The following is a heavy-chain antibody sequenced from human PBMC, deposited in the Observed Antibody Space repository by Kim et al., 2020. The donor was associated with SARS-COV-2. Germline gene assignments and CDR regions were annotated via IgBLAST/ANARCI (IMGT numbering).Heavy chain of an antibody. CDR1: GGSFSGYY. CDR2: INHSGST. D-gene: IGHD3-10*01. V-gene: IGHV4-34*01. CDR3: ARGGMVRGVIIKYYYYGM. Sequence: SETLSLTCAVYGGSFSGYYWSWIRQPPGKGLEWIGEINHSGSTNYNPSLKSRVTISVDTSKNQFSLKLSSVTAADTAVYYCARGGMVRGVIIKYYYYGM. J-gene: IGHJ6*01.